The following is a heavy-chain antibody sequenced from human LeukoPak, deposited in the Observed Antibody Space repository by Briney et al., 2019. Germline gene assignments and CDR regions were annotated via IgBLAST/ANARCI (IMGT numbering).Heavy chain of an antibody. CDR3: AREDKVGATDYYYYYMDV. Sequence: GGSLRLSCTGSGFTFSSYSMNWVRQAPGKGLEWVANIKQDGSEKYYVDSVKGRFTISRDNAKNSLYLQMNSLRAEDTAVYYCAREDKVGATDYYYYYMDVWGNGTTVTISS. V-gene: IGHV3-7*01. D-gene: IGHD1-26*01. CDR1: GFTFSSYS. CDR2: IKQDGSEK. J-gene: IGHJ6*03.